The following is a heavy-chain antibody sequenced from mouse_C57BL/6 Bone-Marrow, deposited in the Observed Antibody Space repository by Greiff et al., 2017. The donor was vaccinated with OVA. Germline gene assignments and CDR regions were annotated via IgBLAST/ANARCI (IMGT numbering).Heavy chain of an antibody. CDR2: IDPSDSYT. CDR3: ARENYYFDY. J-gene: IGHJ2*01. V-gene: IGHV1-59*01. CDR1: GYTFTSYW. Sequence: VQLQQPGAELVRPGTSVKLSCKASGYTFTSYWMHWVKQRPGQGLEWIGVIDPSDSYTNYNQKFKGKATLTVDTSSSTAYMQLSSRTSEYSAVNNCARENYYFDYWGQGTTLTVSS.